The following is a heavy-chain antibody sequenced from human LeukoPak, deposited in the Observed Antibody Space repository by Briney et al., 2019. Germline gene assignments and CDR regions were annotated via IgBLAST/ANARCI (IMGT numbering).Heavy chain of an antibody. J-gene: IGHJ5*02. Sequence: PSETLSLTCTVSGGSISSSSYYWDWIRQPPGKGLEWIGTFYHGGSTYYNPSLKSRVTISVDTSKNQFSLNLTSVTAADTAVYYCARGGYDFWSGYSNWFDPWGQGTLVTVSS. CDR1: GGSISSSSYY. CDR3: ARGGYDFWSGYSNWFDP. V-gene: IGHV4-39*07. CDR2: FYHGGST. D-gene: IGHD3-3*01.